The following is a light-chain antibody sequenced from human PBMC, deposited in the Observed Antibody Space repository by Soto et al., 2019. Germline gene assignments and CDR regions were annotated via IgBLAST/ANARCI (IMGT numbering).Light chain of an antibody. CDR1: QSVLYSSNNKNQ. J-gene: IGKJ4*01. V-gene: IGKV4-1*01. CDR3: QQYYSDPLT. CDR2: WAS. Sequence: DIVMTQSPDSLAVSLGERATINCKSSQSVLYSSNNKNQLAWYQQKPGQPPKLLIYWASTRESGVPDRFGGSGSGTDFTLSISSLQAEDVAVYYCQQYYSDPLTFGGGTKVEIK.